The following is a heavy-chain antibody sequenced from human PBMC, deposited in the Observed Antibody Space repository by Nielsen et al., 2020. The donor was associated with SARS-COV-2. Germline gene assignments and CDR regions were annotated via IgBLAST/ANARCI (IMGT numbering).Heavy chain of an antibody. D-gene: IGHD6-19*01. CDR1: GFTFSSYG. V-gene: IGHV3-30*18. CDR3: AKSQVGIGQWLGY. CDR2: ISYDGSNK. Sequence: GESLKISCAASGFTFSSYGMHWVRQAPGKGLEWVAVISYDGSNKYYADSVKGRFTISRDNSKNTLYLQMNSLGAEDTAVYYCAKSQVGIGQWLGYWGQGTLVTVSS. J-gene: IGHJ4*02.